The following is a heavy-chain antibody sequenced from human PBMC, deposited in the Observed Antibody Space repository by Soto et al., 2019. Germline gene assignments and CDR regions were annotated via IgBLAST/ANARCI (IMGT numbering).Heavy chain of an antibody. J-gene: IGHJ4*02. CDR1: GFPLTISGVG. V-gene: IGHV2-5*02. Sequence: QITLNDFGPPVGRPTETLTLTCRFYGFPLTISGVGVAWILQSPGKPPRRLALTNWDDDKRYSASLKSRLTITKDTSKNQVVMTVSDLDATDTAAYYCAHRVLRTVFGLVTTTAIYFDFWGQGTPVAVSS. CDR3: AHRVLRTVFGLVTTTAIYFDF. D-gene: IGHD3-3*01. CDR2: TNWDDDK.